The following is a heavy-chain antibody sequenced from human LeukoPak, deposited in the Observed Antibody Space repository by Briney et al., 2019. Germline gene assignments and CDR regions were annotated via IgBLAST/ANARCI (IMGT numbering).Heavy chain of an antibody. CDR3: AKEGAHYDILTGYYANPYYFDY. D-gene: IGHD3-9*01. CDR2: ISGSGGST. J-gene: IGHJ4*02. Sequence: GGSLRLSCAASGFTFSSYAMSWVRQAPGKGLEWVSAISGSGGSTYYADSVKGRFTISRDNSKNTLYLQMNGLRAEDTAVYYCAKEGAHYDILTGYYANPYYFDYWGQGTLVTVSS. CDR1: GFTFSSYA. V-gene: IGHV3-23*01.